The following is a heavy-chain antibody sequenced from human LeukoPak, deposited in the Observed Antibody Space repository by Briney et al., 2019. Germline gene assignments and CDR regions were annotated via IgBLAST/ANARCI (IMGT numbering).Heavy chain of an antibody. J-gene: IGHJ5*02. D-gene: IGHD6-13*01. V-gene: IGHV4-39*01. CDR3: ARRLGDSSSWYSARLAHNWFDP. Sequence: SETLSLTCTVSGGSISSSSYYWGWIRQPPGKGLEWIGSIYYSGNTYYNPSLKSRVTISVDTSKNQFSLKLSSVTAADTAVYYCARRLGDSSSWYSARLAHNWFDPWGQGTLVTVSS. CDR2: IYYSGNT. CDR1: GGSISSSSYY.